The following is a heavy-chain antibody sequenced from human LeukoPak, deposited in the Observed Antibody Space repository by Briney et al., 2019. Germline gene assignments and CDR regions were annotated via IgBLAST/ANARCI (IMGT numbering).Heavy chain of an antibody. CDR1: GYPIGRDHY. CDR2: LFHSGST. J-gene: IGHJ3*02. V-gene: IGHV4-38-2*02. CDR3: VRESVHYDVFDI. Sequence: SETLSLTCSVSGYPIGRDHYWGWIRQPPGKGLEWIGSLFHSGSTYYNPSLKSRVTVSIDTSRNVFSLKLNSVAAADTAVYYCVRESVHYDVFDIWGQGTLLTVSS.